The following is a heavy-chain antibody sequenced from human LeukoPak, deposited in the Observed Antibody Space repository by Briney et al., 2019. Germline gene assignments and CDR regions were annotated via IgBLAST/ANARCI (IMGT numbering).Heavy chain of an antibody. Sequence: ASVKVSCKASGYTFIKYYIHWVRQAPGQGPEWMGWINPNSGATNYPQKFQGRLTMTRDTSISIAYMELTTLRSDDTAVYYCARDLYCSGGTCYPYNWFDPWGQGTLVTVSS. CDR2: INPNSGAT. J-gene: IGHJ5*02. V-gene: IGHV1-2*02. D-gene: IGHD2-15*01. CDR1: GYTFIKYY. CDR3: ARDLYCSGGTCYPYNWFDP.